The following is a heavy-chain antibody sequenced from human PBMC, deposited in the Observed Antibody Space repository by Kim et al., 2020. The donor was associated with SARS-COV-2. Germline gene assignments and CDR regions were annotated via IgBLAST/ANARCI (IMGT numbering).Heavy chain of an antibody. J-gene: IGHJ5*02. CDR2: DT. Sequence: DTRYSPSFQGQVTISADKSISTAYLQWSSLKASDTAMYYCARHLLEGFDPWGQGTLVTVSS. V-gene: IGHV5-51*01. CDR3: ARHLLEGFDP.